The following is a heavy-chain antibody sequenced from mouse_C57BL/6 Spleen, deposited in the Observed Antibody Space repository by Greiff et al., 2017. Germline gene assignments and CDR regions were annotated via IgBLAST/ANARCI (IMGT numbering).Heavy chain of an antibody. J-gene: IGHJ1*03. CDR3: AGTGTWYFDV. CDR2: INANNGGT. CDR1: GYTFTDYY. D-gene: IGHD4-1*01. V-gene: IGHV1-26*01. Sequence: VQLKQSGPELVKPGASVKISCKASGYTFTDYYMNWVKQSHGKSLEWIGDINANNGGTSYNQKFKGKATLTVDKSSSTAYMELRSLTSEDSAVYYCAGTGTWYFDVWGTGTTVTVAS.